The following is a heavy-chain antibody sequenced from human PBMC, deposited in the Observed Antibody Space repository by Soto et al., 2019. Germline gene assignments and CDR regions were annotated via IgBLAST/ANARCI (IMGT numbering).Heavy chain of an antibody. CDR2: ISYDGSNK. CDR3: AKGQPLQLKLAARPIGAFDI. Sequence: QVQLVESGGGVVQPGRSLRLSCAASGFTFSSYGMHWFRQAPGKGLEWVAVISYDGSNKYYADSVKGRFTISRDNSKNTLYLQMNSLRAEDTAVYYCAKGQPLQLKLAARPIGAFDIWGQGTMVTVSS. V-gene: IGHV3-30*18. J-gene: IGHJ3*02. CDR1: GFTFSSYG. D-gene: IGHD6-6*01.